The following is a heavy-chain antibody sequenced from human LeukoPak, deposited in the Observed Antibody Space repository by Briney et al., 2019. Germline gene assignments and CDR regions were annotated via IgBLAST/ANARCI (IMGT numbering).Heavy chain of an antibody. D-gene: IGHD3-10*01. CDR3: AAFPITMVRGVTTFDY. CDR1: GFTFTSSA. V-gene: IGHV1-58*02. J-gene: IGHJ4*02. CDR2: IVVGSGNT. Sequence: SVKVSCKASGFTFTSSAMQWVRQARGQRLEWIGWIVVGSGNTSYAQKFQERVTITRHMSTSTAYMELSSLRSEDTAVYYCAAFPITMVRGVTTFDYWGQGTLVTVS.